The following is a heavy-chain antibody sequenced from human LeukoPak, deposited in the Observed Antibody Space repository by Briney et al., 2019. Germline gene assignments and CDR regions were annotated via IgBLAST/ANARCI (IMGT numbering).Heavy chain of an antibody. J-gene: IGHJ6*02. D-gene: IGHD3-22*01. Sequence: ALVKVSCKVSGYTLTELSMHWVRQALGKGLEWMGGFDPEDGETIYAQKFQGRVTMTEDTSTDTAYIELSSLRSEDTAVYYCATDSSGYYQLPLYYYGMDVWGQGTTVTVSS. CDR2: FDPEDGET. V-gene: IGHV1-24*01. CDR1: GYTLTELS. CDR3: ATDSSGYYQLPLYYYGMDV.